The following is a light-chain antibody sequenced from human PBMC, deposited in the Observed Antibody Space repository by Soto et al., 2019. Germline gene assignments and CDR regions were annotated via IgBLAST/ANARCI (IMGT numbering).Light chain of an antibody. CDR1: QSVLYSSNNKNY. CDR2: WAS. Sequence: DIVMTQSPDSLAVSLGERATINCKSSQSVLYSSNNKNYLAWYQQKPGQPPKLLIYWASTRESGVPNRFSGSGVGTDFTLTISSLQAEDVAVYYCQQYYSTRTFGQGTKVEIK. J-gene: IGKJ1*01. V-gene: IGKV4-1*01. CDR3: QQYYSTRT.